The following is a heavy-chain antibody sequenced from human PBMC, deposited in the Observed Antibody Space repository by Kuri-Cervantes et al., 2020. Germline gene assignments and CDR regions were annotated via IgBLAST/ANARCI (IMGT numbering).Heavy chain of an antibody. D-gene: IGHD1-26*01. Sequence: GESLKISCAASGFTFSSYAMSWVRQAPGKGLEWVSAISGSGGSTYYADSVKGRFTISRGNSKNTLYLQMNSLRAEDTAVYYCAKDWGYSGSYGVISYYYGMDVWGQGTTVTVSS. V-gene: IGHV3-23*01. CDR2: ISGSGGST. J-gene: IGHJ6*02. CDR3: AKDWGYSGSYGVISYYYGMDV. CDR1: GFTFSSYA.